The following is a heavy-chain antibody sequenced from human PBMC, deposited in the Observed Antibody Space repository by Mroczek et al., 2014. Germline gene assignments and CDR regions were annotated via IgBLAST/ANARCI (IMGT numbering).Heavy chain of an antibody. J-gene: IGHJ4*02. D-gene: IGHD5-12*01. V-gene: IGHV5-51*03. CDR3: ARLGYSGPKTKRVNPEFDY. CDR2: IYPGDSDT. CDR1: GYSFTSYW. Sequence: VQLVQSGAEVKKPGESLKISCKGSGYSFTSYWIGWVRQMPGKGLEWMGIIYPGDSDTRYSTSFQGQVTISADKSISTAYLQWSNLKASDTAMYYCARLGYSGPKTKRVNPEFDYWGQGTLVTVSS.